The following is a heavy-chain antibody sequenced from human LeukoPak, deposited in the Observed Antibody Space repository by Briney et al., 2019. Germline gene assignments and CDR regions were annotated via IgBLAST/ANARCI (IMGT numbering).Heavy chain of an antibody. D-gene: IGHD6-25*01. CDR3: ARTSMAAYYFDY. V-gene: IGHV1-46*01. Sequence: ASVKVSCKASEYSLTSYYTRWVRQAPGQGLEWMGIINPSGGSTSYAQKFQGRVTMTRDTSTSTVYMELSSLRSEDTAVYYCARTSMAAYYFDYWGQGTLVTVSS. J-gene: IGHJ4*02. CDR1: EYSLTSYY. CDR2: INPSGGST.